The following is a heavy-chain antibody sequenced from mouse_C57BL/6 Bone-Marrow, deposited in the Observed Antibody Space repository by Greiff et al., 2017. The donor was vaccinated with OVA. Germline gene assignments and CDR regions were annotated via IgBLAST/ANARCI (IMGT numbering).Heavy chain of an antibody. CDR3: ARRGLYDGYSFDY. CDR1: GYTFTTYP. CDR2: GQEEKEEN. D-gene: IGHD2-3*01. V-gene: IGHV1-47*01. Sequence: VQLQQSGAELVKPGASVKMSCKASGYTFTTYPIEWMKQNHGKSLEWRGKGQEEKEENKDNEKFKGKATLTVEKSSSTVYLELSRLTSDDSAVYYCARRGLYDGYSFDYWGQGTTLTVSS. J-gene: IGHJ2*01.